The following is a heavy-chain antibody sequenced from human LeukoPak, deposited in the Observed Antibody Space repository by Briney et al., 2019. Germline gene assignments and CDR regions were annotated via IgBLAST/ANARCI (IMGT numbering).Heavy chain of an antibody. J-gene: IGHJ4*02. CDR1: GYTFDDYF. V-gene: IGHV1-2*02. Sequence: GASVKVSCKASGYTFDDYFMHWMRQAPGQRLEWMGWIDPYSGDTNYAQRFQGRVTMTRATSINTAYMELSRLRSDDTAVYYCARGPATGDFDYWGQGTLVTVSS. CDR3: ARGPATGDFDY. CDR2: IDPYSGDT. D-gene: IGHD7-27*01.